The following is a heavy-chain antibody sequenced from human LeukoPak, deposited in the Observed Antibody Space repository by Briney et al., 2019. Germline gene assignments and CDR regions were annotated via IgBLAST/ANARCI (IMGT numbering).Heavy chain of an antibody. Sequence: SETLSLTCTVSGGSISSYYWSWIRQPPGKGLEWIGYIYYSGSTNYNPSLKSRVTISVDTSKNQFSLKLSSVTAADTAVYYCARGGWQYYDFWSGYDDWFDPWGQGTLVTVSS. D-gene: IGHD3-3*01. CDR2: IYYSGST. CDR1: GGSISSYY. CDR3: ARGGWQYYDFWSGYDDWFDP. V-gene: IGHV4-59*01. J-gene: IGHJ5*02.